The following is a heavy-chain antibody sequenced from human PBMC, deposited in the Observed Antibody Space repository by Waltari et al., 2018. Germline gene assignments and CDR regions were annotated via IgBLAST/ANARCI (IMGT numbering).Heavy chain of an antibody. J-gene: IGHJ3*02. V-gene: IGHV6-1*01. D-gene: IGHD3-22*01. CDR2: TYYRSKLYN. CDR1: GERVTSNRAA. CDR3: ARALYYYDSSVFLDAFDI. Sequence: QVQLQQSGPGLGKPSQTPSITRAIPGERVTSNRAAWNWIRQSPARGLEWLGSTYYRSKLYNDYAVSVKSRITINPDTSTNQFSLQLNSVTPEDTAVYYCARALYYYDSSVFLDAFDIWGQGTMFTVSS.